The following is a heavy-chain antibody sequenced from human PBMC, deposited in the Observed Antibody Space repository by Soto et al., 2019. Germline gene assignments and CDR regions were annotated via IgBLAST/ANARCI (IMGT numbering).Heavy chain of an antibody. Sequence: QVQLQESGPGLVKPSETLSLTCSVSGGSINSYWWSWIRQPAGKGLEWIGRVYSSGPTDYNPSLNSRATLSVETSKNQFSLKLSSVTAADTAVYYCARDIGSYAYGEGYWGQGIQVTVSS. CDR3: ARDIGSYAYGEGY. V-gene: IGHV4-4*07. CDR1: GGSINSYW. J-gene: IGHJ4*02. D-gene: IGHD3-10*01. CDR2: VYSSGPT.